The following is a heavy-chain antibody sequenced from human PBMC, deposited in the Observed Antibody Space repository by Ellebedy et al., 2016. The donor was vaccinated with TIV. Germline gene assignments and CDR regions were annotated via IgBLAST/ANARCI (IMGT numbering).Heavy chain of an antibody. D-gene: IGHD4-11*01. CDR2: IYTDGRT. CDR3: AREPVPTWAFDY. CDR1: GFTVGTTH. Sequence: PGGSLRLSCAVSGFTVGTTHMNWVRQAPGKGLEWVSDIYTDGRTFYHDSVKGRFTISRDNSKNSLYLQMNSLTVEDTAVYYCAREPVPTWAFDYWGQGTLVTVSS. V-gene: IGHV3-66*01. J-gene: IGHJ4*02.